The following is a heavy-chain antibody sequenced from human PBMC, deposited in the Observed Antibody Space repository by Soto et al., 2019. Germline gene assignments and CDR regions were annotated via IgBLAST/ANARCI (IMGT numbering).Heavy chain of an antibody. J-gene: IGHJ6*02. CDR2: IYYSGST. D-gene: IGHD5-12*01. CDR3: ARGAGREGYDYYYYCCNGMDV. Sequence: PSETLSLTCTVSGGSISSYNWSWIWQPPGKGLEWVGNIYYSGSTNYNSSLKSRVTISVDTSKNQFSLKLSSVTAVDTAVYAWARGAGREGYDYYYYCCNGMDVWGQGTRVTVSS. V-gene: IGHV4-59*13. CDR1: GGSISSYN.